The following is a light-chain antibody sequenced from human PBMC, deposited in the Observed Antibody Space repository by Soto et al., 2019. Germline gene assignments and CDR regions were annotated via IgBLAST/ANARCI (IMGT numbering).Light chain of an antibody. CDR1: SSDVGGYNY. CDR3: SSYAGSNNFGV. Sequence: QSALTQPPSASGSHGQSVTISCTGTSSDVGGYNYVSWYQQHPGKAPKLMIYEVSKRPSGVPDRFSGSKSGNTASLTVSGLQAEDEADYYCSSYAGSNNFGVFGTGTKLTVL. CDR2: EVS. J-gene: IGLJ1*01. V-gene: IGLV2-8*01.